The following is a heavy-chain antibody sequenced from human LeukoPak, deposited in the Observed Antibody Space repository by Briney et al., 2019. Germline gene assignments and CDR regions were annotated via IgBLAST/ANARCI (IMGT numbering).Heavy chain of an antibody. D-gene: IGHD3-10*01. CDR2: IWYDGSNK. J-gene: IGHJ4*02. V-gene: IGHV3-33*01. CDR1: GFTFSNYG. CDR3: AGNYGPYYFDY. Sequence: QSGGSLRLSCAASGFTFSNYGMHWVRQAPGKGLEWVAVIWYDGSNKYYADSVKGRFTISRDNSKNTPYLQMNSLRAEDTAVYYCAGNYGPYYFDYWGQGTLVTVSS.